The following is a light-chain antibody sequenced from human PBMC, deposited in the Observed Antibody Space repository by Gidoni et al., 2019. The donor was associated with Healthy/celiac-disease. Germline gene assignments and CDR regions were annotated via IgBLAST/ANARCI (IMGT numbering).Light chain of an antibody. CDR2: QDS. V-gene: IGLV3-1*01. Sequence: SYELTQPPSVSVPPGQTASITCSGDKLGDKYACWYQQKPGQSPVLVIYQDSKRSSGIPERFSGSNSGNTATLTISGTQAMDEADYYCQAWDSSTVVFGGGTKLTV. CDR1: KLGDKY. J-gene: IGLJ2*01. CDR3: QAWDSSTVV.